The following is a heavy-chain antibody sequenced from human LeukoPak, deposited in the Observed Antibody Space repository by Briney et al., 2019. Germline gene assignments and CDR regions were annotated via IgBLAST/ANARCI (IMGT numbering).Heavy chain of an antibody. CDR3: ARVIVVVPAAISYNWFDP. CDR2: IYYSGST. J-gene: IGHJ5*02. Sequence: SETLSLTCTVSGGSISSGDYYWSWIRQPPGKGLEWIGYIYYSGSTNYNPSLKSRVTISVDTSKNQFSLKLSSVTAADTAVYYCARVIVVVPAAISYNWFDPWGQGTLVTVSS. V-gene: IGHV4-61*08. D-gene: IGHD2-2*01. CDR1: GGSISSGDYY.